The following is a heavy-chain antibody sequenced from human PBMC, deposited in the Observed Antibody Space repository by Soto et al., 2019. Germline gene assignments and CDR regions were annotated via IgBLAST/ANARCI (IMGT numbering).Heavy chain of an antibody. CDR3: AAARGYYYYGMDV. CDR2: IIPIFGTA. D-gene: IGHD6-6*01. V-gene: IGHV1-69*13. Sequence: SVKVSCKASGGTFSSYAISWVRQAPGQGLEWMGGIIPIFGTANYAQKFQGRVTITADESTSTAYMELSSLRSEDAAVYYCAAARGYYYYGMDVWGQGTTVTVSS. CDR1: GGTFSSYA. J-gene: IGHJ6*02.